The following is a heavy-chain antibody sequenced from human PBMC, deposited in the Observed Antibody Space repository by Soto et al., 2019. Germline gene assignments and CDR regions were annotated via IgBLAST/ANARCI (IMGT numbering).Heavy chain of an antibody. J-gene: IGHJ3*02. CDR2: IKEDGSEK. V-gene: IGHV3-7*01. Sequence: EVLLVESGGDLVQPGGSLTLSCAASAFTFSGYWMAWVRQPPGKGLEWVANIKEDGSEKYYLVSVKGRFTISRDNAENSLFLQMKSLRAEDTAVYYCASYWHPGTFDIWGLGTKVTVSS. CDR3: ASYWHPGTFDI. D-gene: IGHD2-15*01. CDR1: AFTFSGYW.